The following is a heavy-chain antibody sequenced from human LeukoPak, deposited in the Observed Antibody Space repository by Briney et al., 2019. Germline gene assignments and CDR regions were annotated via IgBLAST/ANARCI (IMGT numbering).Heavy chain of an antibody. D-gene: IGHD2-2*01. J-gene: IGHJ4*02. CDR2: INHSGGT. Sequence: SETLSLTCAVYGGSFSGYYWSWIRQPPGKGLEWIGEINHSGGTNYNPSLKSRVTISVDTSKNQFSLKLSSVTAADTAVYYCARGSRGKNIVVVPAARVYFDYWGQGTLVTVSS. V-gene: IGHV4-34*01. CDR3: ARGSRGKNIVVVPAARVYFDY. CDR1: GGSFSGYY.